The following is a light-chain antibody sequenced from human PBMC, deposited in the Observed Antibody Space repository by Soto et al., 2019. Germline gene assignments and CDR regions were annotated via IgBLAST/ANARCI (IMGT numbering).Light chain of an antibody. J-gene: IGKJ1*01. Sequence: LSCSASQSVSSNYLAWYQQRPGQAPRLLIYDASTRATGVPDRFSGSGSGTVFTLTISRLEPEDFVVYYCHQYGGSPGTLGQGTKVDI. CDR3: HQYGGSPGT. V-gene: IGKV3-20*01. CDR1: QSVSSNY. CDR2: DAS.